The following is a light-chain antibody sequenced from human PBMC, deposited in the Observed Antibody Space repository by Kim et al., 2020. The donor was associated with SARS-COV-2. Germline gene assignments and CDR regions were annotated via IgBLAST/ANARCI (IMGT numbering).Light chain of an antibody. Sequence: ASVGDRVTITCQGSQDISNYLNWYQQNPGKAPKLLICYASNLETGVPSRFSGSGSETDFTYTIGSLQPGDIATYYCQQYDKLPITFGQGTRLEIK. CDR1: QDISNY. V-gene: IGKV1-33*01. CDR2: YAS. J-gene: IGKJ5*01. CDR3: QQYDKLPIT.